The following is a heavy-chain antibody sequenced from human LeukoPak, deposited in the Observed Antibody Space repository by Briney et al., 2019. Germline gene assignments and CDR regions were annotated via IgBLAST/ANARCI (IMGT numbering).Heavy chain of an antibody. CDR3: ARDRPPPVTVTKDDAFDI. CDR1: GYTFTSYG. D-gene: IGHD4-17*01. Sequence: ASVKVSCKASGYTFTSYGISWVRQAPGQGLEWMGWISAYNGNTNYAQKLQGKVTMTTDTSMTTAYMELRSLRSYDTAVYYCARDRPPPVTVTKDDAFDIWGQGTMVTVSS. J-gene: IGHJ3*02. V-gene: IGHV1-18*01. CDR2: ISAYNGNT.